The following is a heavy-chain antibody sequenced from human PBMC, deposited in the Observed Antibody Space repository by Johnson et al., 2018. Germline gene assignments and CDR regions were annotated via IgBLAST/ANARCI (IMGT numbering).Heavy chain of an antibody. V-gene: IGHV4-30-4*01. D-gene: IGHD1-7*01. CDR2: RYYSGST. CDR1: GASVTNDDYY. CDR3: ASGGGNYCAFDI. J-gene: IGHJ3*02. Sequence: QVQLQESGPGLVKPSQTLSLTCTVSGASVTNDDYYWSWIRQPPGTGLEWIGYRYYSGSTYYNPSLKSRATILIDTSRNQFSLKLNSVTAADTAVYYCASGGGNYCAFDICGQGTMVTVSS.